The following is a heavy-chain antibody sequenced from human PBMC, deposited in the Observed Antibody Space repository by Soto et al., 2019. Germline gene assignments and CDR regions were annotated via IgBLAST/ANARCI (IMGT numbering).Heavy chain of an antibody. Sequence: SETLSLTCTVRGGAISGYYWIWMRQPPGKGLEWIGYIYNSGSTNYNPALKSRVTISVDTSKNQFSLKLSSVTAADTAKYFCAREGNLGRWLQPLDFWGQGTLVTVS. CDR1: GGAISGYY. J-gene: IGHJ4*02. CDR3: AREGNLGRWLQPLDF. CDR2: IYNSGST. V-gene: IGHV4-59*01. D-gene: IGHD5-12*01.